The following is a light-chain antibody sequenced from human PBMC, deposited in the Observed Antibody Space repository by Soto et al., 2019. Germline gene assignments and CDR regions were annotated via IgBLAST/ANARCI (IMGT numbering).Light chain of an antibody. CDR3: SSFISSGTVV. V-gene: IGLV2-14*03. CDR1: SSDVGGYNY. Sequence: QSALTQPASVSGSPGQSITISCTGTSSDVGGYNYVSWYQQHPGKAPKLMIYDVSNRPSGVSNRFSGSKSGNTASLTISGLQAEDEADYYCSSFISSGTVVFGGGTKVTVL. J-gene: IGLJ2*01. CDR2: DVS.